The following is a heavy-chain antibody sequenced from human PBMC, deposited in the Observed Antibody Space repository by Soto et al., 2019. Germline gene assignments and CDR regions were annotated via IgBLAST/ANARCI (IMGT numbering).Heavy chain of an antibody. Sequence: GGSLRLSCAASGFTFSSYGMHWVRLAPGKGLEWVANIKQDGSEKYYVDSVKGRFTISRDNAKNSLYLQMNSLRAEDTAVYYCAREPTDYYYYYMDVWGKGTTVTVSS. CDR3: AREPTDYYYYYMDV. CDR1: GFTFSSYG. V-gene: IGHV3-7*01. CDR2: IKQDGSEK. J-gene: IGHJ6*03. D-gene: IGHD2-21*02.